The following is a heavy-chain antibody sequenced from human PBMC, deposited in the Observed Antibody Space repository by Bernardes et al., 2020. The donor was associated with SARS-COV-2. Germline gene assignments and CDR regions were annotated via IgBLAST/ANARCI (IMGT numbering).Heavy chain of an antibody. CDR1: GFTVSSNY. Sequence: SLILSCAASGFTVSSNYMSWVRQAPGKGLEWVSVIYSGGNTYYADSVKGRFTISRDNSKNTLYLQMNSLRAEDTAVYYCARDYPDPADWGQGTLVTVSS. CDR2: IYSGGNT. J-gene: IGHJ4*02. D-gene: IGHD6-13*01. CDR3: ARDYPDPAD. V-gene: IGHV3-66*01.